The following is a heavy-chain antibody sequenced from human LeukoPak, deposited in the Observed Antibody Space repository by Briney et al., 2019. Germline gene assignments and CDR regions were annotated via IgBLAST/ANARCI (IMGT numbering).Heavy chain of an antibody. CDR3: AREPLGCGGDCHFDY. Sequence: SVKISCKASGGTFSSYAFSWMRQAPGQGLEWMGRIIPIYDPVDYAQRFQGRVTITTDESTNTVYMELSSLRYEDTAVYYCAREPLGCGGDCHFDYWGQGTLVTVSS. CDR2: IIPIYDPV. CDR1: GGTFSSYA. D-gene: IGHD2-21*02. J-gene: IGHJ4*02. V-gene: IGHV1-69*05.